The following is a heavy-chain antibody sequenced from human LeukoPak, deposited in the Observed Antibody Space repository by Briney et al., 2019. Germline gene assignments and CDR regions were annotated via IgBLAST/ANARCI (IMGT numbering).Heavy chain of an antibody. CDR1: GYXFIGHY. Sequence: ASVKVSCKPSGYXFIGHYMHWVRQAPGQGLEWMGWINPNSGATSYAQKFQGRVTMTRDTSISTAYMELSRLRSDDTASFYCARSKYYVSSGDDAFDIWGQGTRVTVSS. CDR3: ARSKYYVSSGDDAFDI. J-gene: IGHJ3*02. V-gene: IGHV1-2*02. D-gene: IGHD3-22*01. CDR2: INPNSGAT.